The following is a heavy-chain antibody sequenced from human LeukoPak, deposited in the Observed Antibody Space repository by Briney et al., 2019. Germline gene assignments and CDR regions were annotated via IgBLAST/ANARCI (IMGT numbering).Heavy chain of an antibody. CDR2: ISETGDVT. V-gene: IGHV3-23*01. D-gene: IGHD6-6*01. CDR1: GFSFGSYP. CDR3: ARDSSHYLGSSDY. Sequence: GGSLRLSCVVSGFSFGSYPMSWVRPAPGKGLEWVSVISETGDVTHYADSMKGRFTISRDNIKNTLNLQVNSLRAEDTAIYYCARDSSHYLGSSDYWGQGTLVTVSS. J-gene: IGHJ4*02.